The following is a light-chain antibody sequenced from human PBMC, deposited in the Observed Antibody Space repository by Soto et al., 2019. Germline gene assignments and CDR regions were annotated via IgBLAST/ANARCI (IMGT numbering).Light chain of an antibody. CDR2: DNI. CDR3: SSYADRNKFL. J-gene: IGLJ3*02. CDR1: SSNIGNNA. Sequence: QSVLTQPPSASGTPGQRVTISCSGTSSNIGNNAVNWYQQFPGTAPKLLIYDNIQRPSGVPDRFSGSKSGNTASLTVSGLQAEDEADYYCSSYADRNKFLFGGGTKLTVL. V-gene: IGLV1-44*01.